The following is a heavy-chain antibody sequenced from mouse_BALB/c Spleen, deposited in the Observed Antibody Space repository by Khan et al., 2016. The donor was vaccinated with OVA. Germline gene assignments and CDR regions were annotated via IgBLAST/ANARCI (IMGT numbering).Heavy chain of an antibody. CDR1: GYSITSGYA. Sequence: EVQLVESGPGLVKPSQSLYLTCTVTGYSITSGYAWNWIRQFPGNKLEWMGYISYSGVTSYTPSLKSRISITRDTSKNQFFLQLNCVTTEDTASDYCARGNYSGYYFDYWGQGTTLTVSS. J-gene: IGHJ2*01. V-gene: IGHV3-2*02. CDR3: ARGNYSGYYFDY. CDR2: ISYSGVT. D-gene: IGHD1-1*01.